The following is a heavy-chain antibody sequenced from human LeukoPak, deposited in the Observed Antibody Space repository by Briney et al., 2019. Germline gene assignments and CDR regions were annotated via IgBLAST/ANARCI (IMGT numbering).Heavy chain of an antibody. CDR1: GFTFSSYA. CDR2: ISSSGSTI. CDR3: ARDPYTYYGMDV. J-gene: IGHJ6*02. D-gene: IGHD1-14*01. V-gene: IGHV3-48*04. Sequence: PGGSLRLSCAASGFTFSSYAVHWVRQAPGKGLEWVSYISSSGSTIYYADSVKGRFTISRDNAKNSLYLQMNSLRAEDTAVYYCARDPYTYYGMDVWGQGTTVTVSS.